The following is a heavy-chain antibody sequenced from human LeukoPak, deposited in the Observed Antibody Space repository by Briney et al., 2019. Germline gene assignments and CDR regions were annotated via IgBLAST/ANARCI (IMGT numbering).Heavy chain of an antibody. CDR2: IWYDGSNK. Sequence: PGRSLRLSCAASGFTFSSYGMHWVRQAPGKGLEWVAVIWYDGSNKYYADSVKGRFTISRDNSKNTLYLQMNSLRAEDTAVYYCAKDRAVAGPYYYYGMDVWGQGTTVTVSS. V-gene: IGHV3-33*06. CDR1: GFTFSSYG. CDR3: AKDRAVAGPYYYYGMDV. J-gene: IGHJ6*02. D-gene: IGHD6-19*01.